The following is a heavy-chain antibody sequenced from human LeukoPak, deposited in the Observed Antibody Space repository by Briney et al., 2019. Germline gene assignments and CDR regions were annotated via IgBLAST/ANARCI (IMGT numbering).Heavy chain of an antibody. CDR2: IYTSGST. CDR1: GGSISSGSYY. V-gene: IGHV4-61*02. D-gene: IGHD3-16*01. CDR3: ARDGLGYWGGGYFDY. Sequence: ASQTLSLTCTVSGGSISSGSYYWSWIRQPAGKGLEWIGRIYTSGSTNYNPSLKSRVTISVDTSKNQFSLKLSSVTAADTAVYYCARDGLGYWGGGYFDYWGQGTLVTVSS. J-gene: IGHJ4*02.